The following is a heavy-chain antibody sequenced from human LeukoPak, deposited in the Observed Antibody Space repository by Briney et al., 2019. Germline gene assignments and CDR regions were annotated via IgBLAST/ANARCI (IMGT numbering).Heavy chain of an antibody. Sequence: SVKVSCKASGGIFSSYNVSWVRQAPGQGLEWLGRIIPILGITNYAQKFQDRVTITADKSTNTAYMELSSLRSEDSAVYYCARGHGSYYYYMDVWGKGTTVTVSS. CDR1: GGIFSSYN. D-gene: IGHD3-10*01. J-gene: IGHJ6*03. CDR2: IIPILGIT. V-gene: IGHV1-69*02. CDR3: ARGHGSYYYYMDV.